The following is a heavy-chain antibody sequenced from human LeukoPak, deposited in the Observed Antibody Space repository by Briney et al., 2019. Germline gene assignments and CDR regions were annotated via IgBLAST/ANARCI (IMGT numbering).Heavy chain of an antibody. CDR2: IKQDGSEE. J-gene: IGHJ4*02. CDR1: GFTFSSYW. Sequence: PGGSLRLSCAASGFTFSSYWMSWVRQAPGKGLEWVANIKQDGSEEYYVGSVKGRFTISRDNDKNSLFLQMTSLRAEDTAVYYCARVGGRYSPLGYWGQGTLVTVSS. V-gene: IGHV3-7*01. D-gene: IGHD3-16*02. CDR3: ARVGGRYSPLGY.